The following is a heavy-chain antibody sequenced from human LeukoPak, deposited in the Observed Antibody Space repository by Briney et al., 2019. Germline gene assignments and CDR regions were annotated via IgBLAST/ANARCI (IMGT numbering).Heavy chain of an antibody. CDR3: ARDFHSSGYYAFDI. CDR1: GGSISSYY. D-gene: IGHD3-22*01. J-gene: IGHJ3*02. V-gene: IGHV4-4*07. Sequence: PSETLSLTFTVSGGSISSYYWSWIRQPAGKGLEWIGRIYTSGRTSYNPSLKGRVTISVDTSKNQFSLELSSVTAADTAVYYCARDFHSSGYYAFDIWGQGTMVIVSS. CDR2: IYTSGRT.